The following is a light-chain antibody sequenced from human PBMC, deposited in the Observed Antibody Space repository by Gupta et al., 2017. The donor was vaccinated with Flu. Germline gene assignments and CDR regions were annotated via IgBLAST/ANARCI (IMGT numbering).Light chain of an antibody. CDR3: QQSGSSPLT. CDR1: QSVSSSY. V-gene: IGKV3-20*01. CDR2: GAS. Sequence: EIVLTQSPGTLSLSPGERATLSCRASQSVSSSYLAWYQQKPGQAPRLLIYGASSRAPGIPDRFSGSGSGTDFTLTISRLEPEDFAVYSCQQSGSSPLTVGGGTKVEIK. J-gene: IGKJ4*01.